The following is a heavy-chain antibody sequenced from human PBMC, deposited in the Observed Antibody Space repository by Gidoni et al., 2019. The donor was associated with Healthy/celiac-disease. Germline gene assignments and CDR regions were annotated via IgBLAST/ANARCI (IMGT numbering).Heavy chain of an antibody. CDR3: ARDGPRYDFWSGDAVGADY. CDR1: GFTFSSYW. CDR2: IKQDGSEK. D-gene: IGHD3-3*01. Sequence: EVQLVESGGGLVQPGGSLRLSCAASGFTFSSYWMSWVRQAPGKGLEWVANIKQDGSEKYYVDSVKGRFTISRDNAKNSLYLQMNSLRAEDTAVYYCARDGPRYDFWSGDAVGADYWGQGTLVTVSS. J-gene: IGHJ4*02. V-gene: IGHV3-7*03.